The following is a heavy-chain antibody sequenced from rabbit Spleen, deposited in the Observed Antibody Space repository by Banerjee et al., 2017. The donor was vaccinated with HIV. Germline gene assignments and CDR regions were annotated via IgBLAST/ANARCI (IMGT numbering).Heavy chain of an antibody. CDR1: GVSFSFSSY. J-gene: IGHJ6*01. V-gene: IGHV1S45*01. CDR2: IDSGSRGFT. D-gene: IGHD1-1*01. CDR3: ARDTSSSFSSYGMDL. Sequence: QEQLVESGGGLVKPGASLTLTCTASGVSFSFSSYMCWVRQAPGKGLEWIACIDSGSRGFTYFATWAKGRFTCSKTSSTTVTLQVTRLTAADTATYFGARDTSSSFSSYGMDLWGQGTLVTVS.